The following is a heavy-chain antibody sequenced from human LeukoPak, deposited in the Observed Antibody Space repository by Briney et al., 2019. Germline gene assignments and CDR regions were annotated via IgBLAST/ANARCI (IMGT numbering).Heavy chain of an antibody. CDR3: ARVYDFWSNYYRYYFDL. CDR1: GFTISNYN. V-gene: IGHV3-21*01. Sequence: GGSLRLSCVASGFTISNYNMNWVRQAPGKGLEWVASINVDSTYMYYADSLKGRFTISRDNAQNSLSLQMNSLTAEDTAVYYCARVYDFWSNYYRYYFDLWGRGTLVTVSS. J-gene: IGHJ2*01. CDR2: INVDSTYM. D-gene: IGHD3-3*01.